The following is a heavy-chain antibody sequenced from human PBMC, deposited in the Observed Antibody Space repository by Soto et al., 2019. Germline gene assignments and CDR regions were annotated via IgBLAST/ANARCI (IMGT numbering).Heavy chain of an antibody. CDR1: GFTFSSYA. CDR3: TIFGVVMSYYYGMDV. D-gene: IGHD3-3*01. V-gene: IGHV3-64D*06. J-gene: IGHJ6*02. CDR2: ISSNGGST. Sequence: GGSLRLSCSASGFTFSSYAMHWVRQAPGKGLEYVSAISSNGGSTYYADSVKGRFTISRDNSKNTLYLQMSSLRAEDTAVYYCTIFGVVMSYYYGMDVWGQGTTGTVS.